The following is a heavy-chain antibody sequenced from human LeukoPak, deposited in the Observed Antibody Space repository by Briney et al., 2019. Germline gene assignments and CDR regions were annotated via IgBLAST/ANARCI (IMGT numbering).Heavy chain of an antibody. Sequence: PGGSLRLSCAASGFTFSSYSMNWVRQAPGKGLEWVSSISSSSSYIYYADSVKGRFTISRDNAKKSLYLQMNSLRAEDTAVYYCARDVRDSSGYWDAFDIWGQGTMVTVSS. CDR2: ISSSSSYI. CDR1: GFTFSSYS. CDR3: ARDVRDSSGYWDAFDI. V-gene: IGHV3-21*01. D-gene: IGHD3-22*01. J-gene: IGHJ3*02.